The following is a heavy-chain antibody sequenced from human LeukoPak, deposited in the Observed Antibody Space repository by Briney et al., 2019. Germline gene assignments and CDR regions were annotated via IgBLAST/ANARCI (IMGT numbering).Heavy chain of an antibody. D-gene: IGHD4-17*01. J-gene: IGHJ4*02. Sequence: GGSLRLSCAASGFTVSSNYMSWVRQAPGKGLEWVSVIYSGGSTYFADSVKGRFTISRDNSKNTLYLQMNSLRAEDTAVYYCARGTTVTTSGITPTYYFDYWGQGTLVTVSS. CDR2: IYSGGST. CDR1: GFTVSSNY. V-gene: IGHV3-66*01. CDR3: ARGTTVTTSGITPTYYFDY.